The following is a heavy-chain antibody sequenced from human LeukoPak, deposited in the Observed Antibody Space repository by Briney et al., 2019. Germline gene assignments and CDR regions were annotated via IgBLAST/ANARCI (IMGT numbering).Heavy chain of an antibody. D-gene: IGHD3-22*01. V-gene: IGHV3-9*01. CDR2: ISWNSGSI. J-gene: IGHJ4*02. Sequence: GGSLRLSCAASGFTFDDYAMHWVRQAPGKGLEWVSGISWNSGSIGYADSVKGRFTISRDNAKNSLYLQMNSPRAEDTALYYCAKDISYYDSSGYLDYWGQGTLVTVSS. CDR3: AKDISYYDSSGYLDY. CDR1: GFTFDDYA.